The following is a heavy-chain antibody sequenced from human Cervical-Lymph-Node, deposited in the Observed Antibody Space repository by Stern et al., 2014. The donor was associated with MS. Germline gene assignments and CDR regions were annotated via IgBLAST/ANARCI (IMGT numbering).Heavy chain of an antibody. CDR2: IYYTGST. J-gene: IGHJ6*02. CDR1: GGSISTGGYY. CDR3: ARDLRRSGYYGMDV. Sequence: QLQLQESGPGLVKPSQTLSLTCTVSGGSISTGGYYWSWIRQHPGKGLEWIGYIYYTGSTYYNSSLMGRVTISLDTSKNQFSLKLSSVTAADTAVYYCARDLRRSGYYGMDVWGQGTTVTVSS. V-gene: IGHV4-31*03. D-gene: IGHD3-10*01.